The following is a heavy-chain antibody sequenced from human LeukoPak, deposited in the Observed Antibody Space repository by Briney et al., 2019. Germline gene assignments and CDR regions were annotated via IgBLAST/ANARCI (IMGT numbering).Heavy chain of an antibody. CDR2: INPNSGGT. D-gene: IGHD3-10*01. Sequence: GASVKVSCKASGYTFTGYYMHWVRQAPGQGLEWMGWINPNSGGTNYAQKFQGRVTMTRDTSISTAYMELSRLRSDDTAVYYCARDLWFGELLTFGPWGQGTLVTVSS. CDR3: ARDLWFGELLTFGP. CDR1: GYTFTGYY. J-gene: IGHJ5*02. V-gene: IGHV1-2*02.